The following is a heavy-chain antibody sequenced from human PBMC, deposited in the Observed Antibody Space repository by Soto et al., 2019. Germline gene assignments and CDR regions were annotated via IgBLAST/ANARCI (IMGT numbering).Heavy chain of an antibody. CDR1: GFTFDSYA. D-gene: IGHD6-19*01. J-gene: IGHJ4*02. Sequence: EVQLVESGVGLVQPGRSLILSCLASGFTFDSYAMHWVRQAPGKGLEWVSGISWNSGNIGYEDSVKGRFSISRDNAQNSLYLETNSLRVEDPSFYYCVKDIHEQWLVSHFEYWGQGALVTVS. V-gene: IGHV3-9*01. CDR2: ISWNSGNI. CDR3: VKDIHEQWLVSHFEY.